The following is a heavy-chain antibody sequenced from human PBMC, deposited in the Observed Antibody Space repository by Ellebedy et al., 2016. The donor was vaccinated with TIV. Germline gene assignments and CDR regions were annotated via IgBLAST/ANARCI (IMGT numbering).Heavy chain of an antibody. CDR2: ISYDGSNK. CDR3: ARDIYGRPFDY. D-gene: IGHD4-17*01. J-gene: IGHJ4*02. Sequence: GGSLRLSCAASGFTFSSYAMHWVRQAPGKGLEWVAAISYDGSNKYYAYSVKGRFTISRDNSKNTRYLQMNSLRAEDTAVYYCARDIYGRPFDYWGQGTLVTVSS. CDR1: GFTFSSYA. V-gene: IGHV3-30-3*01.